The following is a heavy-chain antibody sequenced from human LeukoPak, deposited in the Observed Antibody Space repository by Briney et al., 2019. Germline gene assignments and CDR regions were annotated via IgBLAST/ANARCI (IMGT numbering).Heavy chain of an antibody. J-gene: IGHJ4*02. CDR1: GGSISSSSYY. V-gene: IGHV4-31*03. CDR2: IYYSGST. D-gene: IGHD2-15*01. CDR3: ARASQYCSGGRCYPYYFDY. Sequence: SSETLSLTCTVSGGSISSSSYYWTWTRQHPGKGLEWIGSIYYSGSTYYNPSLESRITISSDTSENRFSLRLRSVTAADTAVYYCARASQYCSGGRCYPYYFDYWAREPWSPSPQ.